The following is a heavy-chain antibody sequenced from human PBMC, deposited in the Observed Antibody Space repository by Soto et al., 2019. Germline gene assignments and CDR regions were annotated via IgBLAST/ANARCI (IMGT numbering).Heavy chain of an antibody. CDR1: GFTFSDYY. V-gene: IGHV3-11*05. CDR3: ARDHHRYSGYEYVDY. D-gene: IGHD5-12*01. J-gene: IGHJ4*02. Sequence: QVQLVESGGGLVKPGGSLRLSCAASGFTFSDYYMSWIRQAPGKGLEWVSYISSSSSYTNYADSVKGRFTISRDNAKNSRYLQMNSLRAEDTAVYYCARDHHRYSGYEYVDYWGQGTLVTVSS. CDR2: ISSSSSYT.